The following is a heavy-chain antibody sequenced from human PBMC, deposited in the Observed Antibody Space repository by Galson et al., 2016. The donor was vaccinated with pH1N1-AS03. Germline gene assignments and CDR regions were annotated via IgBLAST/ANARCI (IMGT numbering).Heavy chain of an antibody. Sequence: ETLSLTCTVSGGSLTDYQWSWIRQSPGKGLEWIGEISHSGITDYDPSLKSRVSISVDTSKDQFSLNLSSMTAADAAVYYCARGNPFLGSSWYEDSWGQGTLVIVSS. J-gene: IGHJ4*02. CDR2: ISHSGIT. CDR3: ARGNPFLGSSWYEDS. V-gene: IGHV4-34*01. CDR1: GGSLTDYQ. D-gene: IGHD6-13*01.